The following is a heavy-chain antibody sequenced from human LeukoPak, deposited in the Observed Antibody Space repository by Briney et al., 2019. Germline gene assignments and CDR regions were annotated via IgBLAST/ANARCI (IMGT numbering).Heavy chain of an antibody. CDR1: GFTFSSYA. J-gene: IGHJ4*02. CDR2: ISGSGGST. V-gene: IGHV3-23*01. CDR3: ASSEDYDYVWGSYRSTPFDY. D-gene: IGHD3-16*02. Sequence: AGGSLRLSCAASGFTFSSYAMGWVRQAPGKGLEWVSAISGSGGSTYYADSVKGRFTISRDNSKNTLYLQMNSLRAEDTAVYYCASSEDYDYVWGSYRSTPFDYWGQGTLVTVSS.